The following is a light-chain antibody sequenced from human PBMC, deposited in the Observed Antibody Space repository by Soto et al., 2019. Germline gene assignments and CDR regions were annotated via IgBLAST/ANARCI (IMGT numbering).Light chain of an antibody. J-gene: IGLJ3*02. V-gene: IGLV1-51*01. CDR2: DKN. CDR1: SSNIGSNY. CDR3: GAWDHSLNVGV. Sequence: QSVLTQPPSVSAAPGQKVIISCSGSSSNIGSNYVSWYQQLPGTAPKLLIYDKNERPSGIPDRFSASKSGTSATLGITGLQTGDEADYYCGAWDHSLNVGVFGGGTKLPS.